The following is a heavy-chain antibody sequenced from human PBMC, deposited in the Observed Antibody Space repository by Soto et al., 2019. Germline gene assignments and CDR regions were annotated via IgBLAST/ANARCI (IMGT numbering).Heavy chain of an antibody. CDR1: GFTFSSYG. CDR2: ISYDGSNK. CDR3: AKDAEYSSSSGVPDY. D-gene: IGHD6-6*01. V-gene: IGHV3-30*18. J-gene: IGHJ4*02. Sequence: PAGSLRLSCAASGFTFSSYGMHWVRQAPGKGLEWVAVISYDGSNKYYADSVKGRFTISRDNSKSTLYLQMNSLRAEDTAVYYCAKDAEYSSSSGVPDYWGQGTLVTVSS.